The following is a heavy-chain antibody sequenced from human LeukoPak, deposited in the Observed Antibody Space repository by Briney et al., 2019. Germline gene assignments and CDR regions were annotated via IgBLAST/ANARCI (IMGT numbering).Heavy chain of an antibody. CDR2: TYPGDSET. CDR1: GYGFSTYW. D-gene: IGHD1-26*01. V-gene: IGHV5-51*01. Sequence: GEPLKISCKIGGYGFSTYWIGWVRLMSGRGLEFMGITYPGDSETRYSPAFRGQVTMSVDKSISTAYLQWSSLKASDSAMYYCARLSGRDFDFWGQGTLVTVAS. CDR3: ARLSGRDFDF. J-gene: IGHJ4*02.